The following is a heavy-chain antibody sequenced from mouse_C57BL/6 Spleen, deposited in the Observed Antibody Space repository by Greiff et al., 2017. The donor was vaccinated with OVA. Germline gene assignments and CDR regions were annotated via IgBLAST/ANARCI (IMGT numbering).Heavy chain of an antibody. V-gene: IGHV1-64*01. Sequence: VQLQESGAELVKPGASVKLSCKASGYTFTSYWMHWVKQRPGQGLEWIGMIHPNSGSTNYNEKFKSKATLTVDKSSSTAYMQLSSLTSEDSAVYYCARPYYGYWYFDVWGTGTTVTVSS. CDR1: GYTFTSYW. D-gene: IGHD1-1*01. CDR3: ARPYYGYWYFDV. CDR2: IHPNSGST. J-gene: IGHJ1*03.